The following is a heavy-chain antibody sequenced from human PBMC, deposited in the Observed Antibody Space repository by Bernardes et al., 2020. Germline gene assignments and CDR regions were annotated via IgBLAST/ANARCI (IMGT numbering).Heavy chain of an antibody. CDR1: GFTFSSYW. Sequence: GGSLRLSCAASGFTFSSYWMSWVRQAPGKGLEWVANIKQDGSEKYYVDSVKGRFTISRDNAKNSLYLQMNSLRAEDTAVYYCARAATLVLRYFDWSTSANWFDPWGQGTLVTVSS. J-gene: IGHJ5*02. CDR3: ARAATLVLRYFDWSTSANWFDP. V-gene: IGHV3-7*01. CDR2: IKQDGSEK. D-gene: IGHD3-9*01.